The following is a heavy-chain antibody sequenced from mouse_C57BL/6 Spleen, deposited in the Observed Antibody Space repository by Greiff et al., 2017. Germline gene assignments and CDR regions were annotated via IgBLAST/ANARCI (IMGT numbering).Heavy chain of an antibody. D-gene: IGHD1-1*01. CDR1: GYTFSDYS. J-gene: IGHJ2*01. V-gene: IGHV1-78*01. Sequence: VQLLQSEAELVKPGASVKISCKASGYTFSDYSIHWVKQRPEQGLEWIGHIYPGDGSTNYNEKFKGKATLTADKSSSTAYMQLNSLTSEDSAVDYCAGHPGIRYLDYGGKGTTLTVSS. CDR2: IYPGDGST. CDR3: AGHPGIRYLDY.